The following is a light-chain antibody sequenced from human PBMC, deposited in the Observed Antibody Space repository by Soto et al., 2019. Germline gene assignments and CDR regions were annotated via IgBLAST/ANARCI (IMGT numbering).Light chain of an antibody. Sequence: DIQMTQSPSSVSASVGDRVTITCRASQSVDNLLAWYQQKPGTAPKLLIYVASGLQTGVPSRFSGSGSGTDFSLTISSLQPEDFATYYCQQASRFLLTFGGGTKVEIK. J-gene: IGKJ4*01. V-gene: IGKV1-12*01. CDR3: QQASRFLLT. CDR2: VAS. CDR1: QSVDNL.